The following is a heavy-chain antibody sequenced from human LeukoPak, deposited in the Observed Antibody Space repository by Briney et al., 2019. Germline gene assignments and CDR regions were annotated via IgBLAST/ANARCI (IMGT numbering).Heavy chain of an antibody. D-gene: IGHD3-16*01. J-gene: IGHJ4*02. V-gene: IGHV3-9*01. CDR2: ISWNSGSI. CDR1: GFTFDDYA. CDR3: ANRPLRGGDY. Sequence: PGGSLRLSCAASGFTFDDYAMHWVRQAPGKGLEWVSGISWNSGSIGYADSVKGRFTISRDNAKNSLYLQMNSLRAEDTAVYYCANRPLRGGDYWGQGTLVTVSS.